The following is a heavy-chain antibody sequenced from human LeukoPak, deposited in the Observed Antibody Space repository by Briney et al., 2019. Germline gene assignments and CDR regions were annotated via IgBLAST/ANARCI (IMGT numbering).Heavy chain of an antibody. V-gene: IGHV4-59*08. Sequence: PSETLSLTRTFSGGSINSYYWSWIRQPPGKGLEWIGYIYYSGSTNYHPSLKSRVSISVDTSKNQLSLKLNSVPAADTAVYFCPTLWTIRGGAGVFDYWGQGTLVTVSS. CDR1: GGSINSYY. J-gene: IGHJ4*02. CDR2: IYYSGST. D-gene: IGHD3-10*01. CDR3: PTLWTIRGGAGVFDY.